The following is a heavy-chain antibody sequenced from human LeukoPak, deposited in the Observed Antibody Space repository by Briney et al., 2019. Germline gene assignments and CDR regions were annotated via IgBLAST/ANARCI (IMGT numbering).Heavy chain of an antibody. CDR1: GGSFSGYY. Sequence: SETLTLTCAVYGGSFSGYYWSWIRQPPGKGLEWIGEINHSGSINYNPSLKSRVTISVDTSKNQFSLQLSSVTAADTAVYYCARGGYYGSGRPRFDPWGQGTLVTVSS. J-gene: IGHJ5*02. D-gene: IGHD3-10*01. V-gene: IGHV4-34*01. CDR3: ARGGYYGSGRPRFDP. CDR2: INHSGSI.